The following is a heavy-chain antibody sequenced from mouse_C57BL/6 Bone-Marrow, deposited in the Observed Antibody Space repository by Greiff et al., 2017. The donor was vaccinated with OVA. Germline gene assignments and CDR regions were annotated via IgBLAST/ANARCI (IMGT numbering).Heavy chain of an antibody. CDR3: AKRGLGSPYAMDY. CDR1: GFSLTSYG. V-gene: IGHV2-5*01. J-gene: IGHJ4*01. CDR2: IWRGGST. Sequence: VQLQQSGPGLVQPSQSLSITCTVSGFSLTSYGVHWVRQSPGKGLEWLGVIWRGGSTDYNAAFMSRLSITKDNSKSQVFFKMNSLQADDTAIYYCAKRGLGSPYAMDYWGQGTSVTVSS. D-gene: IGHD1-1*02.